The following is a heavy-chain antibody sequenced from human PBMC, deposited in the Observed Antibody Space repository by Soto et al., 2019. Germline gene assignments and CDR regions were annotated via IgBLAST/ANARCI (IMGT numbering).Heavy chain of an antibody. CDR1: RFTFSSYG. CDR3: ARDEWAAAGTDY. CDR2: IWYDGSNK. Sequence: PGGSLRLSCAASRFTFSSYGMHWVRQAPGKGLEWVAVIWYDGSNKYYADSVKGRFTISRDNSKNTLYLQMNSLRAEDTAVYYCARDEWAAAGTDYWGQGTLVTVSS. D-gene: IGHD6-13*01. J-gene: IGHJ4*02. V-gene: IGHV3-33*08.